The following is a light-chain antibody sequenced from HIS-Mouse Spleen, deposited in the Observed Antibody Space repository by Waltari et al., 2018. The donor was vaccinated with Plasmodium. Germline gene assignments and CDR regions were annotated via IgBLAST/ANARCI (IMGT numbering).Light chain of an antibody. Sequence: DIVMTQSPDSLAVSLGERATINCKSSQSVLYSSNNKNYLAWYQQKPGQPPKLLIYWGSTRESGVPDRFSGSGSGTEFTLTISSLQAEDVAVYYCQQYYSTPWTFGQGTKVEIK. V-gene: IGKV4-1*01. CDR3: QQYYSTPWT. J-gene: IGKJ1*01. CDR2: WGS. CDR1: QSVLYSSNNKNY.